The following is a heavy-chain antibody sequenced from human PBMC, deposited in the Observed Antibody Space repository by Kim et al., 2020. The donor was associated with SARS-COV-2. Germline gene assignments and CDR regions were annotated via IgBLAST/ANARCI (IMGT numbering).Heavy chain of an antibody. CDR1: GGSISSGGYY. D-gene: IGHD6-6*01. CDR2: IYYSGST. Sequence: SETLSLTCTVSGGSISSGGYYWSWIRQHPGKGLEWIGYIYYSGSTYYNPSLKSRVTISVDTSKNQFSLKLSSVTAADTAVYYCARAEYSSSPRYLYFDYWGQGTLVTVSS. J-gene: IGHJ4*02. V-gene: IGHV4-31*03. CDR3: ARAEYSSSPRYLYFDY.